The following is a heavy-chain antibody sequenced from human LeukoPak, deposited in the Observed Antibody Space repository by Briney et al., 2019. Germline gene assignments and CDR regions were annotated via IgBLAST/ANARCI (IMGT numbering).Heavy chain of an antibody. J-gene: IGHJ6*03. D-gene: IGHD2-2*01. CDR2: ISAYNGNT. CDR1: GYTFTSYG. Sequence: ASVKVSCKASGYTFTSYGISWVRQAPGQGLEWMGWISAYNGNTNYAQKLQGRVTMTTDTSTNTAYMELRSLRSDDTAVYYCARGDIVVVPAAMGGYYYYMDVWGKGTTVTVSS. CDR3: ARGDIVVVPAAMGGYYYYMDV. V-gene: IGHV1-18*01.